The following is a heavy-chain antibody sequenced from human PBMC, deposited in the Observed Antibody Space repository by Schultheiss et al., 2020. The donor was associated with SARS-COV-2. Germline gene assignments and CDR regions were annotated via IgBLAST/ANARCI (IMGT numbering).Heavy chain of an antibody. CDR2: IYYSGST. J-gene: IGHJ5*02. Sequence: SETLSLTCTVSGGSISSYYWSWIRQPPGKGLEWIGYIYYSGSTNYNPSLKSRVTISVDTSKNQFSLKLSSVTAADTAVYYCARRPLSWFDPWGQGILVTVSS. CDR3: ARRPLSWFDP. CDR1: GGSISSYY. D-gene: IGHD6-25*01. V-gene: IGHV4-59*08.